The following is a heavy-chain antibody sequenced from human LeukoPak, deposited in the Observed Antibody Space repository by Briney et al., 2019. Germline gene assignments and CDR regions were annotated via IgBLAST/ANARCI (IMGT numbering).Heavy chain of an antibody. CDR2: IYHSGST. CDR1: GYSISSGYY. Sequence: ETLSLTCTVSGYSISSGYYWGWIRQPPGKGLEWIGSIYHSGSTYYNPSLKSRVTISVDTSKNQFSLKLSSVTAADTAVYYCARRSCSGGSCYLDYWGQGTLVTVSS. V-gene: IGHV4-38-2*02. J-gene: IGHJ4*02. CDR3: ARRSCSGGSCYLDY. D-gene: IGHD2-15*01.